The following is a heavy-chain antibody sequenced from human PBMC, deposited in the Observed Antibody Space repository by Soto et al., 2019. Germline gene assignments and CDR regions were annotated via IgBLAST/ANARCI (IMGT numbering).Heavy chain of an antibody. CDR3: ASSVGVPATMNYFDY. Sequence: GESLKLSCKGSGDSFYNQWSAWVRQMRGKGIEWMGIIFPADSDTKYSPSFQAQVTISADKSISTAYLKWSSLKASDTAMYYCASSVGVPATMNYFDYWGQGSLVTVSS. J-gene: IGHJ4*02. CDR1: GDSFYNQW. D-gene: IGHD2-15*01. V-gene: IGHV5-51*01. CDR2: IFPADSDT.